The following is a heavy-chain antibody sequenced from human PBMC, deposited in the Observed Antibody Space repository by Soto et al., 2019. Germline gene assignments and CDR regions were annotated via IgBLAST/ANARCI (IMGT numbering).Heavy chain of an antibody. CDR2: ISGSGGST. CDR3: AKDLLSTYNWNYFDY. Sequence: GGSLRLSCAASGFTFSSYAMSWVRQAPGKGLEWVSAISGSGGSTYYADSVKGRFTISRDNSKNTLYLQMNSLRAEDTAVYYCAKDLLSTYNWNYFDYWGQGTLVTVSS. CDR1: GFTFSSYA. D-gene: IGHD1-20*01. V-gene: IGHV3-23*01. J-gene: IGHJ4*02.